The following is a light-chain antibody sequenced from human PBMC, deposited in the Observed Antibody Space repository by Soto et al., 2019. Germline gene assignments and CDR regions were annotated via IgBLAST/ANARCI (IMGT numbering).Light chain of an antibody. CDR2: DAS. CDR1: QGINTN. J-gene: IGKJ5*01. V-gene: IGKV1-33*01. Sequence: IQMTQSPSSLSASVGDRVTITCRATQGINTNLYWYQQKSGKAPEVLIYDASNLETGVPSRFSGSGSGTDFTFTISSLQPEDIATYYCLQYEHLPITFGQGTRLDIK. CDR3: LQYEHLPIT.